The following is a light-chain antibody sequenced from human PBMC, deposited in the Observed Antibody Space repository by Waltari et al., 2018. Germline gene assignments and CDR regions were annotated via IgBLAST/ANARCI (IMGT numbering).Light chain of an antibody. V-gene: IGLV2-11*01. CDR3: SAYAARNTLL. J-gene: IGLJ2*01. CDR2: EVS. CDR1: SNDIGGYNY. Sequence: QAALTQPRSVSGSPGQSVTISCTGTSNDIGGYNYVSWYEQRPGTAPKLMIYEVSKRPSGVSDRFSGSKSGNTASLTISGLQAEDEADYFCSAYAARNTLLFGGGTRLTVL.